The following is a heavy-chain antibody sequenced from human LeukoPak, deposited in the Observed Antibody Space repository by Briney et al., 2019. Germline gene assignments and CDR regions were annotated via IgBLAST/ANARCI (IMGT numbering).Heavy chain of an antibody. Sequence: ASVKVSCKASGYTFTSSALNWMRQAPGQGLEWMGWISAYNGNTNYAQKLQGRVTMTTDTSTSTAYMELRSLRSDDTAVYYCARDLTEYSSSSDNWFDPWGQGTLVTVSS. D-gene: IGHD6-6*01. V-gene: IGHV1-18*01. CDR1: GYTFTSSA. CDR3: ARDLTEYSSSSDNWFDP. J-gene: IGHJ5*02. CDR2: ISAYNGNT.